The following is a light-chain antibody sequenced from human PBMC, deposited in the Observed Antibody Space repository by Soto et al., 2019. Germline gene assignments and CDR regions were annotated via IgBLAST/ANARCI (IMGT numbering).Light chain of an antibody. CDR1: NSNIGRNI. V-gene: IGLV1-44*01. J-gene: IGLJ2*01. Sequence: QSVLIQPPSASGTPGQRVTISCSGSNSNIGRNIVNWYQHLPGTAPKLLIYRNDQRASGVPDRFSASKSGTSASLAISGLQSEDESDFYCAAWDDSLKGVIFGGGTNSPS. CDR3: AAWDDSLKGVI. CDR2: RND.